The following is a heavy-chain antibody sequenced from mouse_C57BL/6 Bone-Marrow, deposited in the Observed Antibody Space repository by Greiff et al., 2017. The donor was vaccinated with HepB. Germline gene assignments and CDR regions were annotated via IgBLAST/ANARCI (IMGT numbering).Heavy chain of an antibody. CDR2: ILPGSGST. J-gene: IGHJ3*01. CDR1: GYTFTGYW. CDR3: ARSGEGYYGSSYGFAY. D-gene: IGHD1-1*01. Sequence: VQLQQSGAELMKPGASVKLSCKATGYTFTGYWIEWVKQRPGHGLEWIGEILPGSGSTNYNEKFKGKATFTADTSSNTAYMQLSSLTTEDSAIYYCARSGEGYYGSSYGFAYWGQGTLVTVSA. V-gene: IGHV1-9*01.